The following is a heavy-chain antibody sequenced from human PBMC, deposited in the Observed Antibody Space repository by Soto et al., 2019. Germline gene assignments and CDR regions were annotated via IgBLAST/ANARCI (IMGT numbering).Heavy chain of an antibody. Sequence: EVQLVESGGGLAQPGGSLRLSCVASGFTFTTYWMSWVRQAPGKGLEWVANIRQDGGAQYYVDSVKGRFTSSRDNAKNSVYLRMVILRAEDTAVYYCVRGGHGSGSYLGSYWGQGILVTVSS. D-gene: IGHD3-10*01. CDR2: IRQDGGAQ. J-gene: IGHJ4*02. CDR1: GFTFTTYW. V-gene: IGHV3-7*03. CDR3: VRGGHGSGSYLGSY.